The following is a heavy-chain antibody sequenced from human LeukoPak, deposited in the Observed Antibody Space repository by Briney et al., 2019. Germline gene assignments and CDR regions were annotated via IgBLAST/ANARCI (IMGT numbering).Heavy chain of an antibody. D-gene: IGHD3-22*01. Sequence: GGSLRLSCAASGFTFSNYNMNWVRQAPGKGLEWVSSISSSSYIYYADSVKGRFTISRDNAKNSLYLQMNSLRAEDTAVYYCARDDSSGYYGYWGQGTLVTVSS. CDR1: GFTFSNYN. CDR2: ISSSSYI. CDR3: ARDDSSGYYGY. V-gene: IGHV3-21*01. J-gene: IGHJ4*02.